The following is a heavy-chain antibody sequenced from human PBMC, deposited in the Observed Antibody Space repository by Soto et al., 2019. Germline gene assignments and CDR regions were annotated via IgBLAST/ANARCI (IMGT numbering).Heavy chain of an antibody. J-gene: IGHJ5*02. CDR1: GFTFSSYA. Sequence: LRLSFAASGFTFSSYAMHWVRQAPGKGLEWVAVISYDGSNKYYADSVKGRFTISRDNSKNTLYLQMNSLRAEDTAVYYCAGTEYSSSAGGNWFDPWGQGTLVTVSS. CDR2: ISYDGSNK. D-gene: IGHD6-6*01. V-gene: IGHV3-30-3*01. CDR3: AGTEYSSSAGGNWFDP.